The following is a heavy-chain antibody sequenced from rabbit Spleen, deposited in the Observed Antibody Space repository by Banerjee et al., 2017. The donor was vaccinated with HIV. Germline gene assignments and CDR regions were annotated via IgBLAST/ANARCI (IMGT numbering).Heavy chain of an antibody. D-gene: IGHD2-1*01. CDR1: GFSFSNSYY. J-gene: IGHJ4*01. CDR2: IYGGAGSST. Sequence: QEQLVESGGGLVQPEGSLTLTCKASGFSFSNSYYMCWVRQTPGKGLEWIACIYGGAGSSTAYASWAKGRFTISKTSSTTVPLQMTSLTAADTATYFCARGSAAMTMVITGYYLNLWGPGTLVTV. V-gene: IGHV1S45*01. CDR3: ARGSAAMTMVITGYYLNL.